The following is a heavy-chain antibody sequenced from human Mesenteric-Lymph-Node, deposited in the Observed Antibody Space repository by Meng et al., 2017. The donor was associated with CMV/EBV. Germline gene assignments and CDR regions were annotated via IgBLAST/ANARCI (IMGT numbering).Heavy chain of an antibody. CDR2: TKSKTDGGTT. Sequence: GGSLRLSCAASGFTFSNAWMSWVRQAPGKGLEWVGRTKSKTDGGTTDYAAPVKGRFTISRDDSKNTLYLQMNSLKTEDTAVYYCTTGYCSSTSCRDYYYYGMDVWGQGTTVTVSS. V-gene: IGHV3-15*01. D-gene: IGHD2-2*01. CDR3: TTGYCSSTSCRDYYYYGMDV. CDR1: GFTFSNAW. J-gene: IGHJ6*02.